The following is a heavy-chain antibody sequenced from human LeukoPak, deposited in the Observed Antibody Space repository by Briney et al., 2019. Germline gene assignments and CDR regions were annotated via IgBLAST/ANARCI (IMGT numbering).Heavy chain of an antibody. CDR2: ISSSGSTI. D-gene: IGHD3-10*01. Sequence: GGSLRLSCAASGFTFSSYSMNWVRQAPGKGLEWVSYISSSGSTIYYADSVKGRFTISRDNAKNSLYLQMNSLRAEDTAVYYCARDRVRGVRDFYYYYYMDVWGKGTTVTISS. CDR3: ARDRVRGVRDFYYYYYMDV. CDR1: GFTFSSYS. V-gene: IGHV3-48*04. J-gene: IGHJ6*03.